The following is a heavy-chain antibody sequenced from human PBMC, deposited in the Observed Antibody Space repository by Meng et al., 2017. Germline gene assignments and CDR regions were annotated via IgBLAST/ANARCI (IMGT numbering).Heavy chain of an antibody. D-gene: IGHD4-17*01. Sequence: GSLRLSCTVSGYSISSGYYWGWIRQPPGKGLEWIGSTYHSGSTYYNPSLKSRVTISVDTSKNQFSLKLSSVTAADTAVYYCARDLMTTDIWGQGTLVTVSS. CDR1: GYSISSGYY. V-gene: IGHV4-38-2*02. CDR2: TYHSGST. J-gene: IGHJ4*02. CDR3: ARDLMTTDI.